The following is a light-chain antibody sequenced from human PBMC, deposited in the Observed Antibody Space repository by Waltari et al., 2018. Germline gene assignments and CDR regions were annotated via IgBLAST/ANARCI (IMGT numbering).Light chain of an antibody. J-gene: IGLJ1*01. CDR3: CSHGGSNNFYI. V-gene: IGLV2-8*01. Sequence: QSALTQPPSASGSPGQSVPISCTGTSSDVGAYTYVSWYQQYPGKAPKLIIYEVTNRPSGVPDRFSGSKSGNTASLTVSGLQADDEADYYCCSHGGSNNFYIFGTGTTVTVL. CDR2: EVT. CDR1: SSDVGAYTY.